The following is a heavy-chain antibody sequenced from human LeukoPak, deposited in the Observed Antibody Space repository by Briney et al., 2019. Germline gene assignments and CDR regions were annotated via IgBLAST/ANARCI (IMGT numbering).Heavy chain of an antibody. V-gene: IGHV4-59*01. Sequence: PSETLSLTCTVSGGSISSYYWSWIRQPPGKGLEWIGYIYYSGSTNYNPSLKSRVTIPVDTSKNQFSLKLSSVTAADTAVYYCARLSATTTYFDYWGQGTLVTVSS. J-gene: IGHJ4*02. D-gene: IGHD1-14*01. CDR2: IYYSGST. CDR3: ARLSATTTYFDY. CDR1: GGSISSYY.